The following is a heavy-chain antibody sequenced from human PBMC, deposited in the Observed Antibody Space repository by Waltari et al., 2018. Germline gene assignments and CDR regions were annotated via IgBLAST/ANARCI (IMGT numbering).Heavy chain of an antibody. J-gene: IGHJ4*02. Sequence: EVQLVESGGGLVKPGGSLRLSCAASGFTFSSSSMNWVRQAPGKGLEWVSSISSSSSYIYYADSVKGRFTISRDNAKNSLYLQMNSLRAEDTAVYYCARDPARRVAARHFDYWGQGTLVTVSS. CDR1: GFTFSSSS. CDR3: ARDPARRVAARHFDY. V-gene: IGHV3-21*01. D-gene: IGHD6-6*01. CDR2: ISSSSSYI.